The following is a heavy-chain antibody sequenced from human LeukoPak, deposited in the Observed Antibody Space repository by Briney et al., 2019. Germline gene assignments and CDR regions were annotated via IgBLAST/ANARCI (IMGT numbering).Heavy chain of an antibody. CDR2: ISTSGTT. J-gene: IGHJ4*02. V-gene: IGHV4-4*07. CDR1: GGFISSYF. D-gene: IGHD3-10*01. Sequence: SETLSLTCTVSGGFISSYFWSWLRQPAGKGLEWIGRISTSGTTNYNPSLKSRVTMSVDTSKNQFSLKLSSVTAADTAVYYCARENRDYYGSGSYSVFDCWGQGTLVTVSS. CDR3: ARENRDYYGSGSYSVFDC.